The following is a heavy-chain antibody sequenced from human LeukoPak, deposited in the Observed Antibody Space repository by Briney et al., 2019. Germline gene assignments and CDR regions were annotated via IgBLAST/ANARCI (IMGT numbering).Heavy chain of an antibody. D-gene: IGHD4-17*01. CDR1: GYSFTNYW. J-gene: IGHJ4*02. CDR3: ARDYGDFKGGLYYDY. V-gene: IGHV5-51*01. CDR2: IYPGDSDT. Sequence: GESLKISCKGSGYSFTNYWFGWVRQRPGKGLEWMGVIYPGDSDTTYSPSFQGQVTMSADKSIDTAYLQWSSLKASDTAIYYCARDYGDFKGGLYYDYWGQGTLVTVSS.